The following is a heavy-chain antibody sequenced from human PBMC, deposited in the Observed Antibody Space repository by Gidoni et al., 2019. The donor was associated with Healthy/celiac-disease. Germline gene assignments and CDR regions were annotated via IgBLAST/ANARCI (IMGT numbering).Heavy chain of an antibody. CDR1: GFTFLVPA. D-gene: IGHD6-19*01. Sequence: EVQLVESGRGLVQPWGSLKLPCAASGFTFLVPAMPWVRPASGKGREWVGRIRSKANSYATAYAASVKGRFTISRDDSKNTAYLQMNSLKTEDTAVYYCTRHEDAAVARYGMDVWGQGTTVTVSS. V-gene: IGHV3-73*02. CDR3: TRHEDAAVARYGMDV. J-gene: IGHJ6*02. CDR2: IRSKANSYAT.